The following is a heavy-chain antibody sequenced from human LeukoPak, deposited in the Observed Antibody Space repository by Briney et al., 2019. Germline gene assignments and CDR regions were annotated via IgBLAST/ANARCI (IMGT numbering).Heavy chain of an antibody. CDR1: GFTFSSYD. V-gene: IGHV3-48*03. CDR2: ISSSGSAI. Sequence: GGSLRLSCAASGFTFSSYDLNWVRQAPGKGPEWVSYISSSGSAIYYADSVKGRFTISRDNAKNSLYLQMNSLRAEDTAVYYCARKYCSTTSCLFDNWGQGTLVTVSS. D-gene: IGHD2-2*01. J-gene: IGHJ4*02. CDR3: ARKYCSTTSCLFDN.